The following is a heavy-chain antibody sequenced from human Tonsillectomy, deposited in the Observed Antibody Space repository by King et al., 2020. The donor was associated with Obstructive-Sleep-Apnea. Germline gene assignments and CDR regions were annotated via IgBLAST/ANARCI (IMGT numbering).Heavy chain of an antibody. J-gene: IGHJ6*02. CDR2: IHPADSDT. CDR1: GYSFTTHW. V-gene: IGHV5-51*01. CDR3: ARALSPSEDYYYFGMDV. Sequence: VQLVESGEEVKKPGKSLKISCQGSGYSFTTHWIYWVRQMPGKGLEWMGIIHPADSDTRYSPSFQGQVTISADNSINTAYLQWSSLEASDTAMYYCARALSPSEDYYYFGMDVWGLGTMVTVSS.